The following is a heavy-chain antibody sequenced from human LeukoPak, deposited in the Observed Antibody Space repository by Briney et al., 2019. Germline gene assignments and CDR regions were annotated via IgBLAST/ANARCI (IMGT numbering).Heavy chain of an antibody. V-gene: IGHV3-64D*09. D-gene: IGHD3-16*01. CDR2: ISSNGGST. J-gene: IGHJ4*02. Sequence: PGVSLRLSCSASEFRSYAMHWVRQAPGKGLEHVSAISSNGGSTYYADSVKGRFTVSRDNSKNTLYLQMSSLTIEDTAVYYCVKSVGVTGRYYLDYWGQGTLVT. CDR1: EFRSYA. CDR3: VKSVGVTGRYYLDY.